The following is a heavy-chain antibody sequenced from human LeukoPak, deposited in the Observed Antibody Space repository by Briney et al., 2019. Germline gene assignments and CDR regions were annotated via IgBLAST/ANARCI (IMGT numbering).Heavy chain of an antibody. J-gene: IGHJ6*02. CDR2: IKDDGSEK. CDR3: ARRGITISGVLVYHYSGLDV. CDR1: GFTFSSHW. V-gene: IGHV3-7*02. Sequence: PGGSLRLSCAGSGFTFSSHWMNWVRQAPGKGLEWVASIKDDGSEKHFLDSVNGRFAISRDNAKNSLYLQMSSLRDEDTAVYYCARRGITISGVLVYHYSGLDVWGQGTTVTASS. D-gene: IGHD3-3*01.